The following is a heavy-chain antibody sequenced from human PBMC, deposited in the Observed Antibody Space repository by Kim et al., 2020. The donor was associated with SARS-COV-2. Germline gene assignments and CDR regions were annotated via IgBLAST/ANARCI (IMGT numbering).Heavy chain of an antibody. V-gene: IGHV3-7*01. J-gene: IGHJ6*02. CDR3: ARELRPYYYYGMDV. CDR1: GFTFSSYW. CDR2: IKQDGSEK. Sequence: GGSLRLSCAASGFTFSSYWMNWVRQAPGKGLEWVANIKQDGSEKYYVDSVKGRFTISRDNAKNSLYLQMNSLRAEDTAVYYCARELRPYYYYGMDVWGQGTTVTVSS.